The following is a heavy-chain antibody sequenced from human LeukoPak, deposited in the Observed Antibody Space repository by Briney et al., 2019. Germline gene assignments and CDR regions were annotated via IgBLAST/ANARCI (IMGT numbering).Heavy chain of an antibody. D-gene: IGHD6-19*01. J-gene: IGHJ4*02. CDR2: INQDGSEK. CDR3: ARATYGSGWYESDY. V-gene: IGHV3-7*04. Sequence: PGGSLRLSCAASGFSFSSNWMSWVRQAPGKGLEWVANINQDGSEKYYVDSVKGRFTLSRDNAKNSLYLQMNSLRAEDTAVYYCARATYGSGWYESDYWGRGTLVTVSS. CDR1: GFSFSSNW.